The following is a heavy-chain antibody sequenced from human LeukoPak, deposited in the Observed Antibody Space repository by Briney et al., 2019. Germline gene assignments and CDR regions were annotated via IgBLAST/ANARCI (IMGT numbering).Heavy chain of an antibody. V-gene: IGHV4-39*01. J-gene: IGHJ4*02. Sequence: ATESLTCTVCNSLNHGRSDYRNRIRQPPGKGREWIGSIYYCGSTHYNPSLKTRVTMSIDTSKNQFSLKLSSVTAADTAVYYCARRPGEYGGNDFDYWGQGTLVTVSS. CDR2: IYYCGST. CDR1: NSLNHGRSDY. D-gene: IGHD4/OR15-4a*01. CDR3: ARRPGEYGGNDFDY.